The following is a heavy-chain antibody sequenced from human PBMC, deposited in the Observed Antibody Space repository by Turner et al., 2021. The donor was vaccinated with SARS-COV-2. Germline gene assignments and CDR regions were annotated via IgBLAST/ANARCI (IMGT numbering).Heavy chain of an antibody. CDR3: AKGGWGAFDY. J-gene: IGHJ4*02. D-gene: IGHD3-16*01. Sequence: EVQLLESGGGLVQPGGSLRLSCAASGITSTSYSMSWVRQAPGKGLEWVSSISGSGVTTYYADSVKGRFTISRDSFNNMVYLQMNSLRADDMAVYYCAKGGWGAFDYWDQGILVIVSS. CDR2: ISGSGVTT. V-gene: IGHV3-23*01. CDR1: GITSTSYS.